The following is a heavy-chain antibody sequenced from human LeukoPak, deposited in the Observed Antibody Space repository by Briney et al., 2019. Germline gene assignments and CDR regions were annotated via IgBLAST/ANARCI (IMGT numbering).Heavy chain of an antibody. Sequence: SETLSLTCAVYGGSFSGYYWSWIRQPPGKGLEWIGEINHSGSTNYNPSLKSRVTISVDTSKNQFSLKLSSVTAADTAVYYCARLGGYCSGGSCDIPPGYYMDVWGKGTTVTISS. CDR2: INHSGST. CDR1: GGSFSGYY. J-gene: IGHJ6*03. CDR3: ARLGGYCSGGSCDIPPGYYMDV. V-gene: IGHV4-34*01. D-gene: IGHD2-15*01.